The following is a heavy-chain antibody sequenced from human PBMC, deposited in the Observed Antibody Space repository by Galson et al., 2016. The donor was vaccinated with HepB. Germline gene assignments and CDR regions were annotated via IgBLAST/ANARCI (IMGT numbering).Heavy chain of an antibody. V-gene: IGHV3-30*04. Sequence: SLRLSCAASGFTFSDHAMYWVRQPPGKGLEWVALISYYYVQEFYADSVKGRFTISRDNSKSTVYLQMNDLTIEDTAMYFCARDFSPYRELRYFDYWGQGTLVTVSS. J-gene: IGHJ4*02. CDR2: ISYYYVQE. CDR3: ARDFSPYRELRYFDY. D-gene: IGHD1-7*01. CDR1: GFTFSDHA.